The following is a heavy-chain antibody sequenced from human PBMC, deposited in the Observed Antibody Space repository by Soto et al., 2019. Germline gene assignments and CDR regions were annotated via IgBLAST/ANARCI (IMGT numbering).Heavy chain of an antibody. D-gene: IGHD3-10*01. V-gene: IGHV4-59*08. CDR3: ARHVYYGSETYPWFDP. Sequence: SETLSLTCTVSGGSISTEYYWSWIRQPPGKGLEWIGYIYYSGSTYYNPSLKSRITISVDTSKNQFSLKLGSVTAADTAVYYCARHVYYGSETYPWFDPWGQGTLVTVSS. J-gene: IGHJ5*02. CDR2: IYYSGST. CDR1: GGSISTEYY.